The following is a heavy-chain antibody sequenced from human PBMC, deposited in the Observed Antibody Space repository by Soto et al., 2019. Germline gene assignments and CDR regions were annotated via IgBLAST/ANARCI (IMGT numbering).Heavy chain of an antibody. Sequence: QVPLVQSGAEVKKPGASVKVSCKASGYTFTSYDINWVRQATGQGLEWMGWMNPNSGNTGYAEKFQGRVAVTRNTSISTAYMELSSLRSEDTAVYYCARGKWPPPAMDVWGQGTTVIVSS. CDR2: MNPNSGNT. V-gene: IGHV1-8*01. CDR1: GYTFTSYD. J-gene: IGHJ6*02. CDR3: ARGKWPPPAMDV. D-gene: IGHD2-8*01.